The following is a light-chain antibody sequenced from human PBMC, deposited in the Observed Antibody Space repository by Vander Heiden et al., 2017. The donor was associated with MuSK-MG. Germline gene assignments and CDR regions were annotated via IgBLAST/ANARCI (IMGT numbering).Light chain of an antibody. CDR1: SSNIGAGYA. Sequence: QSVLTHPPSVSGSPGQRVTLSCTGSSSNIGAGYAVHWYQQLPGTAPKLRIYDNSNRPSGVPDRFSGSKSGTSASLAITGLQAEDEADYYCQSYDSRLSGSRVFGGGTKLTVL. CDR2: DNS. CDR3: QSYDSRLSGSRV. J-gene: IGLJ2*01. V-gene: IGLV1-40*01.